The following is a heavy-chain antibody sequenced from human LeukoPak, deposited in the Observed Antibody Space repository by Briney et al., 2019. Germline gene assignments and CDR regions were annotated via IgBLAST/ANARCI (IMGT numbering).Heavy chain of an antibody. J-gene: IGHJ4*02. CDR1: GVTFSSHA. CDR3: EKELSSCDSNGCYFHY. CDR2: ISGSGTST. D-gene: IGHD3-22*01. Sequence: GGSLRLSCAASGVTFSSHAMSWVRQAPGKGLEWVSAISGSGTSTYYADSVKGRFTVSRDNSKNTLYLQMNSLRAEDTAVYYCEKELSSCDSNGCYFHYWGQGTLVTVSS. V-gene: IGHV3-23*01.